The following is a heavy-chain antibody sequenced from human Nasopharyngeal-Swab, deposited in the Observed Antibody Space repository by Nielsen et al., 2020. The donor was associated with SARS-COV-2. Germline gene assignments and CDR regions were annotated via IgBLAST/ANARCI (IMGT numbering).Heavy chain of an antibody. CDR3: PGSRASGWGIFEY. Sequence: GESLKISCTASGFTFSRYSMHWVRQAPGKGLVWVSRIKTDGSGTFYADSVKGRFTISRDNAKNALFLEMNSLRAEDTAVYYCPGSRASGWGIFEYWGQGTLVTVSS. CDR1: GFTFSRYS. J-gene: IGHJ4*02. D-gene: IGHD6-19*01. V-gene: IGHV3-74*01. CDR2: IKTDGSGT.